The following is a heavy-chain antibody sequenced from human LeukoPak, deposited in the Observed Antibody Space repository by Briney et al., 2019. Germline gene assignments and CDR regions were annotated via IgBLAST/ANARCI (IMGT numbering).Heavy chain of an antibody. CDR1: GGSISSGDYY. D-gene: IGHD1-26*01. Sequence: PSQTLSLTCTVSGGSISSGDYYWSWIRQPPGKGLEWIGYIYYSGSTYYNPSLKSRVTISVDTSKNEFSLKLSSVTAADTAVYYCARGGGELRSPGVDYWGQGTLVTVSS. CDR2: IYYSGST. J-gene: IGHJ4*02. CDR3: ARGGGELRSPGVDY. V-gene: IGHV4-30-4*01.